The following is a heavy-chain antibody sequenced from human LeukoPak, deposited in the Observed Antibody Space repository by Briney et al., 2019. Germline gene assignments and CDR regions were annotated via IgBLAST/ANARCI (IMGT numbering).Heavy chain of an antibody. CDR1: GYTFTSYG. D-gene: IGHD5-18*01. Sequence: ASVNVSCKASGYTFTSYGISWVRQAPGQGLEWMGWISAYNGNTNYAQKLQGRVTMTTDTSTSTAYMELRSLRSDDTAVYYCAREKSRGYSYGRTNWFDPWGQGTLVTVSS. V-gene: IGHV1-18*04. CDR3: AREKSRGYSYGRTNWFDP. J-gene: IGHJ5*02. CDR2: ISAYNGNT.